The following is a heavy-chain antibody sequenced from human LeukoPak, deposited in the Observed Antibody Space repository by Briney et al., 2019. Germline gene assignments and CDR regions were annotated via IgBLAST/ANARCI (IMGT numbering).Heavy chain of an antibody. CDR2: IYYSWST. D-gene: IGHD5-12*01. CDR1: GGSISSYY. J-gene: IGHJ6*01. CDR3: ARFQWLRHGTENYYYYYGMDV. V-gene: IGHV4-59*08. Sequence: SETLSLTCTVSGGSISSYYWSWIRQPPGKGLEWIGYIYYSWSTNYNPSLKSRVTISVDTSKNQFSLKLSSVTAADTAVYYCARFQWLRHGTENYYYYYGMDVWGQGTTVTVSS.